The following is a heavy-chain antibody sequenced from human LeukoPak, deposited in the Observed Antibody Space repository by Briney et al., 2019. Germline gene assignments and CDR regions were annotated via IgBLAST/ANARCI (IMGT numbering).Heavy chain of an antibody. V-gene: IGHV1-2*02. CDR3: ARGNYDILTGYFTFFPFDP. CDR1: GYTFTGYY. CDR2: INPNSGGT. J-gene: IGHJ5*02. Sequence: ASVKVSCKASGYTFTGYYMHWVRQAPGQGLEWMGWINPNSGGTNYAQKFQGRVTMTRDTSISTAYMELSSLRSEDTAVYYCARGNYDILTGYFTFFPFDPWGQGTLVTVSS. D-gene: IGHD3-9*01.